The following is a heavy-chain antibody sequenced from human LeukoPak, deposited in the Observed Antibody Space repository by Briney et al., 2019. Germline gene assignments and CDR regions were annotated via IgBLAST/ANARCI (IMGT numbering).Heavy chain of an antibody. J-gene: IGHJ1*01. CDR3: ASSQNRKSCTIISCSSGTEHFQH. D-gene: IGHD2-15*01. CDR1: GGSISSYY. V-gene: IGHV4-59*08. CDR2: IYYSGST. Sequence: MSSETLSLTCTVSGGSISSYYWSWIRQPPGKGLEWIGYIYYSGSTNYNPSLKSRVTISVDTSKNQFSLKLSSVTAADTAVYYCASSQNRKSCTIISCSSGTEHFQHWGQGTLVTVSS.